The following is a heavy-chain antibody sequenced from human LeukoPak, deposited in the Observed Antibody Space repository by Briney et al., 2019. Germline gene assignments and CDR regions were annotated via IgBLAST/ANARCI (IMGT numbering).Heavy chain of an antibody. CDR2: FGPEHTET. Sequence: ASVKVSCMVPEYTLTELHMYWVRQAPGKGLGWMGGFGPEHTETIYAQKFQGRVTMTEDTTTDTAYMELRSLKSDDTAVYFCAADRKIVGTPSAYIYWGQGTLVTVSS. CDR3: AADRKIVGTPSAYIY. V-gene: IGHV1-24*01. CDR1: EYTLTELH. J-gene: IGHJ4*02. D-gene: IGHD1-26*01.